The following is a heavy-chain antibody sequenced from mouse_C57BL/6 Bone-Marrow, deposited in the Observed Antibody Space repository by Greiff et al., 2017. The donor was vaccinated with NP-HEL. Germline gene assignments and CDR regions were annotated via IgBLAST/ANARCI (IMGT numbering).Heavy chain of an antibody. Sequence: VQLQQSGAELVRPGASVKLSCTASGFNIKDDYMHWVKQRPEQGLEWIGWIDPENGDTEYASKFQGKATITADTSSNTAYLQLSSLTSEDTAVYYCTTKGGYYGSSLDYWGQGTTLTVSS. CDR2: IDPENGDT. V-gene: IGHV14-4*01. CDR1: GFNIKDDY. D-gene: IGHD1-1*01. J-gene: IGHJ2*01. CDR3: TTKGGYYGSSLDY.